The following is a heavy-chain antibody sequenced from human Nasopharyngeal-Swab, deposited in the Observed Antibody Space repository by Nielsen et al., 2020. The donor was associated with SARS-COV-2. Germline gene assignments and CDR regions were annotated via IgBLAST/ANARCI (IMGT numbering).Heavy chain of an antibody. V-gene: IGHV4-34*01. D-gene: IGHD1-26*01. CDR3: ARDWDGYYYYGMDV. CDR2: INHSGST. J-gene: IGHJ6*02. Sequence: SETLSLTCAVYGGSFSGYYWSWIRQPPGKGLEWIGEINHSGSTNYNPSLKSRVTISVDTSKNQFSLKLSSVTAADTAVYYCARDWDGYYYYGMDVWGQGTTVTVSS. CDR1: GGSFSGYY.